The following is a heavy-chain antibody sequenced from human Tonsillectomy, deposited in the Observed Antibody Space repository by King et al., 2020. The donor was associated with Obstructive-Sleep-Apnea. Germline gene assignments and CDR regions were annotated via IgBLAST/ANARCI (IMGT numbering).Heavy chain of an antibody. CDR3: TKGSGYEWSFDY. CDR2: IRSKAYSYAT. CDR1: GFTFSDSA. D-gene: IGHD5-12*01. V-gene: IGHV3-73*01. J-gene: IGHJ4*02. Sequence: VQLVESGGGLVQPGGSLKLSCAASGFTFSDSAMHWVRQASGKGLEWGGRIRSKAYSYATAHAASVKGRFTISRDDSKNTAYLQMNSLKTEDTAVYYCTKGSGYEWSFDYWGQGTLVTVSS.